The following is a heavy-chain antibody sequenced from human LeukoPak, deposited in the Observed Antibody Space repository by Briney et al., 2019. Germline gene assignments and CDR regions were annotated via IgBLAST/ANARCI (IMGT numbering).Heavy chain of an antibody. CDR3: ARVEPHIVVVPAAPRYWFDP. Sequence: KPSETLSLXCTVPGGSISSYYWSWIRQPPGKGLEWIGYIYYSGSTNYNPSLKSRVTISVDTSKNQFSLKLSSVTAADTAVYYCARVEPHIVVVPAAPRYWFDPWGQGTLVTVSS. J-gene: IGHJ5*02. D-gene: IGHD2-2*01. V-gene: IGHV4-59*01. CDR1: GGSISSYY. CDR2: IYYSGST.